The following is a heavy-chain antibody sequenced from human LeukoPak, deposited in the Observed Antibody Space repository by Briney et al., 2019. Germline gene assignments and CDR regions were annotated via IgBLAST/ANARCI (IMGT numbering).Heavy chain of an antibody. CDR1: GGSFSGYY. CDR3: ARVRRGSYMDV. D-gene: IGHD2-15*01. V-gene: IGHV4-34*01. J-gene: IGHJ6*03. Sequence: PSETLSLTCAVYGGSFSGYYWSWIRQPPGKGLEWIGEINHSGSTNYNPSLKSRVTISVDTSKNQFSLKLSSVTAADTAVYYCARVRRGSYMDVWGKGTTVTVSS. CDR2: INHSGST.